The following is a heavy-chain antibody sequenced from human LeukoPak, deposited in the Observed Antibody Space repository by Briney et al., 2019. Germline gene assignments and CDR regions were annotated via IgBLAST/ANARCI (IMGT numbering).Heavy chain of an antibody. CDR1: GYSFTNYW. Sequence: GESLKISCKGSGYSFTNYWIGWVRQMPGKGLEWMGIIYPGDSNTRNSPSFQGQVTISADKSISTAHLQWSSLKASDTAIYYCARRGVGSYDYWGQGTLVTVSS. J-gene: IGHJ4*02. V-gene: IGHV5-51*01. CDR3: ARRGVGSYDY. CDR2: IYPGDSNT. D-gene: IGHD1-26*01.